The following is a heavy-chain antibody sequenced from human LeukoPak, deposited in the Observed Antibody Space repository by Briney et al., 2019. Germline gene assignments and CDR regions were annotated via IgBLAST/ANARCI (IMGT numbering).Heavy chain of an antibody. V-gene: IGHV1-69*13. Sequence: SVKVSCKASGYTFTSYGISWVQQAPGQGLEWMGGIIPIFGTANYAQKFQGRVTITADESTSTAYMELSSLRSEDTAVYYCASHVGVAAAGTLGYYYGMDVWGQGTTVTVSS. CDR3: ASHVGVAAAGTLGYYYGMDV. CDR2: IIPIFGTA. J-gene: IGHJ6*02. D-gene: IGHD6-13*01. CDR1: GYTFTSYG.